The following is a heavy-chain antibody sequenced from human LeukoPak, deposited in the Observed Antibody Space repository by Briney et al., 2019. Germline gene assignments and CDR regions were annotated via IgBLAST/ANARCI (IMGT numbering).Heavy chain of an antibody. D-gene: IGHD3-22*01. CDR2: INPNSGGT. Sequence: ASVKVSCKASGYTFTGYYMHWVRQAPGQGLEWMGWINPNSGGTKYAQKFQGRVTMTRDTYISTAYMELSRLRADDTAVYYCARDPYDSSAYYYSYLDYWGQETLVTVSS. V-gene: IGHV1-2*02. CDR1: GYTFTGYY. J-gene: IGHJ4*02. CDR3: ARDPYDSSAYYYSYLDY.